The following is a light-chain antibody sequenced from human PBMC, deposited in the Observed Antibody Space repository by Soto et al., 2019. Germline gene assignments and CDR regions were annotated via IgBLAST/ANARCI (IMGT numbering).Light chain of an antibody. J-gene: IGKJ3*01. CDR1: QSVSNS. V-gene: IGKV3-11*01. Sequence: DIVLTQSPATLSLSPGERASLSCRASQSVSNSLAWYQQKPGQAPRLLIYDASTRATDIPARFSGSGSGTDFTLTISSLQPEDIATYYCQQYDNLLFTFGPGTKVDIK. CDR3: QQYDNLLFT. CDR2: DAS.